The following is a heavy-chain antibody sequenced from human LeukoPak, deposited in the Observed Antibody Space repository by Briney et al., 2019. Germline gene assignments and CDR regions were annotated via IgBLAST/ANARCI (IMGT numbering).Heavy chain of an antibody. D-gene: IGHD2-2*01. CDR1: GGSISSYY. CDR3: ARGYCSSTSCYFFDY. V-gene: IGHV4-4*07. J-gene: IGHJ4*02. CDR2: IYTSGST. Sequence: SETLSLTCTVSGGSISSYYWSWIRQPAGKGLEWIGRIYTSGSTNYSPSLKSRVTMSVDTSKNQFSLKLSSVTAADTAVYYCARGYCSSTSCYFFDYWGQGTLVTVSS.